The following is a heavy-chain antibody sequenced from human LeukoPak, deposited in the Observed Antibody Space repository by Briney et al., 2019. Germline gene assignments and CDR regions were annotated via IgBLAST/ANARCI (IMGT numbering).Heavy chain of an antibody. CDR1: GFTFSSYS. CDR3: ARDSSSSWYLKYYFDY. J-gene: IGHJ4*02. D-gene: IGHD6-13*01. CDR2: ISSSSSYI. V-gene: IGHV3-21*01. Sequence: GGSLRLSCAASGFTFSSYSMNWVRQAPGKGLEWVSPISSSSSYIYYADSVKGRFTISRDNAKNSLYLQMNSLRAEDTAVYYCARDSSSSWYLKYYFDYWGQGTLVTVSS.